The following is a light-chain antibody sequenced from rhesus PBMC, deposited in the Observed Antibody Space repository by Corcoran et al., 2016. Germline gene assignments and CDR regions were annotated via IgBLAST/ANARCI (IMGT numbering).Light chain of an antibody. J-gene: IGKJ1*01. Sequence: DIQMTQSPSSLSASVGDRVTITCQARQAISNNLAWYPQQPGKVPKLLFYQALTLQSGVPARLSGSGSWTDFTLTISSLQPEDFATYYCQHGYGITPTFGQGTKVEIK. CDR2: QAL. CDR3: QHGYGITPT. CDR1: QAISNN. V-gene: IGKV1-25*01.